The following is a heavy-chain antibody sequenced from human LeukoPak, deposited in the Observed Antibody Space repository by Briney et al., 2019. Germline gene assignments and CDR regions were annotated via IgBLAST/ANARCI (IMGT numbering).Heavy chain of an antibody. CDR2: IYPGDSDT. V-gene: IGHV5-51*01. D-gene: IGHD2-15*01. J-gene: IGHJ5*02. Sequence: GASLKIFCQGSGYSFSSYWIGWVRQMPGKAPEWMGVIYPGDSDTRYRPPFQGQVTMSADKSTNTAYLQWRSLRASDSAMYYCARQGHIVGGGWFDPWGQGTLVTVSS. CDR3: ARQGHIVGGGWFDP. CDR1: GYSFSSYW.